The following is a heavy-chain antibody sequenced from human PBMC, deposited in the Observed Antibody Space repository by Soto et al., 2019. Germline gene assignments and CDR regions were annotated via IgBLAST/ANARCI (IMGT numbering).Heavy chain of an antibody. Sequence: EGQLLQSGGGLVQPGESLRLSCAASGFTFSSSGMSWVRQAPGKGLEWVSSISTRGDYRYYADSVKGRFTISRDNSKNTLYLQRSSLTAEDTALYYCANHGGFDFWGQGTMVAVSS. V-gene: IGHV3-23*01. CDR2: ISTRGDYR. CDR1: GFTFSSSG. D-gene: IGHD4-17*01. J-gene: IGHJ3*01. CDR3: ANHGGFDF.